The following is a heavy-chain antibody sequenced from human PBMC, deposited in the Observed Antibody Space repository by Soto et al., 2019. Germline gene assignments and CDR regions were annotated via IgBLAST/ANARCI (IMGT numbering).Heavy chain of an antibody. J-gene: IGHJ5*02. Sequence: SQTLSLTCAISGDSVSSDSVAWNWIRQSPSRGLEWLGRTYYRSKWYNDYAVSVKSRITINSDTSKNQFSLHLNSVTPEDTAVYYCARDQTYNNSSKWFDPWGQGTLVTVAS. CDR2: TYYRSKWYN. CDR1: GDSVSSDSVA. CDR3: ARDQTYNNSSKWFDP. D-gene: IGHD6-6*01. V-gene: IGHV6-1*01.